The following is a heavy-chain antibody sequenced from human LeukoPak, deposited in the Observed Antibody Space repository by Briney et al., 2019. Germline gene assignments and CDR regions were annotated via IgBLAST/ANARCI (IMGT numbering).Heavy chain of an antibody. CDR3: ARRNPLTQDAFDI. Sequence: GGSLRLSCAASGFTFSSYSMNWVRQAPGKGLEWVSYISSSSTIYYADSVKGRFTISRDNAKNSLYLQMNSLRAEDTAVYYCARRNPLTQDAFDIWGQGTMVTVSS. V-gene: IGHV3-48*01. D-gene: IGHD2-21*02. CDR1: GFTFSSYS. J-gene: IGHJ3*02. CDR2: ISSSSTI.